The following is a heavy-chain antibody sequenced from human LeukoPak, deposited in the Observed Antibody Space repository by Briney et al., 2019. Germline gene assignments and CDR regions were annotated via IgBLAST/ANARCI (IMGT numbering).Heavy chain of an antibody. Sequence: GGSLRLSCAASGLTGSHNYVSWVRQARGEGLEWVSAIHTSGDTCYADSVKGPFPISRDTSNNTLYLHINSLRVADTAVYYRILFGDSTHWGQGTLVTVSS. J-gene: IGHJ4*02. CDR2: IHTSGDT. CDR1: GLTGSHNY. CDR3: ILFGDSTH. D-gene: IGHD4-17*01. V-gene: IGHV3-53*01.